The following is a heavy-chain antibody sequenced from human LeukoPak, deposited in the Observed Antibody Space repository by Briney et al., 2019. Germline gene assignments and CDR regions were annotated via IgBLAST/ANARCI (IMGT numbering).Heavy chain of an antibody. V-gene: IGHV3-30*18. Sequence: GGSLRLSCAASGFTFSSYGMHWVRQAPGKGLEWVAVISYDGSNKYYADSVKGRFTISRDNSKNTLYLQMNSLRAEDTAVYYCAKDSPTLYCSGGSCYFDYWGQGTLVTVPS. CDR3: AKDSPTLYCSGGSCYFDY. J-gene: IGHJ4*02. D-gene: IGHD2-15*01. CDR1: GFTFSSYG. CDR2: ISYDGSNK.